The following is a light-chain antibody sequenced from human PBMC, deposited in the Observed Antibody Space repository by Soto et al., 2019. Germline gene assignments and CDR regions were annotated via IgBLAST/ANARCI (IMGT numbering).Light chain of an antibody. J-gene: IGKJ5*01. CDR2: AAS. CDR3: QQSYSTHIT. CDR1: QSISSY. Sequence: LQMTQSPSSLSASVVDRVNITCRASQSISSYLNWYQQKPGKAPKLLIYAASSLQSGVPSRFSGSGSGTDFTLTISSLQPEDFATYYCQQSYSTHITFGQGTLLEIK. V-gene: IGKV1-39*01.